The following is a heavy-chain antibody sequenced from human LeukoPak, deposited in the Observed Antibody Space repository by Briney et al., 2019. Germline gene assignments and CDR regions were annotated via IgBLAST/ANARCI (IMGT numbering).Heavy chain of an antibody. CDR2: ISGSSSDI. D-gene: IGHD6-13*01. V-gene: IGHV3-21*01. CDR3: ATGSSSSFDY. J-gene: IGHJ4*02. Sequence: PGGSLRLSCAASGFTFSTYRMNWVRQAPGKGLEWVSSISGSSSDISYADSVKGRFTISRDNAKNSVYLQMSSLRAEDTAAYYCATGSSSSFDYWGQGTLVTVSA. CDR1: GFTFSTYR.